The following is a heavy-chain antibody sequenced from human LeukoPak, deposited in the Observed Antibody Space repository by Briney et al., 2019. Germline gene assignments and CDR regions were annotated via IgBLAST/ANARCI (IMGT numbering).Heavy chain of an antibody. CDR3: ARGAAGLDSSGASFDY. V-gene: IGHV4-59*01. D-gene: IGHD6-19*01. J-gene: IGHJ4*02. CDR2: NYYSGST. CDR1: GGSISSYY. Sequence: SETLSLTCIVFGGSISSYYWSWIRQPPGKGLEWIGYNYYSGSTNYNPSLKSRVTISVDKSKNQFSLKLSSVTAADTAVYYCARGAAGLDSSGASFDYWGQGTLVTVPS.